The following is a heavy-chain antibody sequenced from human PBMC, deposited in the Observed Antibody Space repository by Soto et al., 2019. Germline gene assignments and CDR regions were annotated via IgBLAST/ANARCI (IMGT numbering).Heavy chain of an antibody. V-gene: IGHV1-46*01. CDR1: GYTSTSYY. J-gene: IGHJ4*02. Sequence: ASVKVSCKASGYTSTSYYMHWVRQAPGQGLEWMGIINPSGGSTSYAQKFQGRATMTRDTSTSTVYMELGSLRSEDTAVYYCARDHSGSYAPDFWGQGTLVTVSS. CDR3: ARDHSGSYAPDF. D-gene: IGHD1-26*01. CDR2: INPSGGST.